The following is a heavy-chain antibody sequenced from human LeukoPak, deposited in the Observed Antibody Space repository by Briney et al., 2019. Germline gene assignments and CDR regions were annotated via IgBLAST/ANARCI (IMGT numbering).Heavy chain of an antibody. CDR1: GYTFTGYY. V-gene: IGHV1-2*02. CDR3: ARCCSGGSCYSALDY. D-gene: IGHD2-15*01. Sequence: ASVKVSCKASGYTFTGYYMHWVRQAPGQGLEWMGWINPNSGGTNYAQKFQGRVTMTRDTSISTAYMELSRLRSDDTAVYYCARCCSGGSCYSALDYWGQGTLVTVSS. CDR2: INPNSGGT. J-gene: IGHJ4*02.